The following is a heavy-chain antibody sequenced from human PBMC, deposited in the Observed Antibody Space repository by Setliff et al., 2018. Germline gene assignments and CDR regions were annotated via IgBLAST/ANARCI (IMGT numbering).Heavy chain of an antibody. Sequence: GGSLRLSCAASGFTFSNAWMSWVRQAPGKGLEWVALISYDDTKKYFADSVKGRFTISRDSSRNTLYLQMSSLRPEDTALYYCARSTITFSGEDFYFFYYMDVWGKGTTVTVSS. D-gene: IGHD4-4*01. CDR3: ARSTITFSGEDFYFFYYMDV. V-gene: IGHV3-30*03. CDR2: ISYDDTKK. CDR1: GFTFSNAW. J-gene: IGHJ6*03.